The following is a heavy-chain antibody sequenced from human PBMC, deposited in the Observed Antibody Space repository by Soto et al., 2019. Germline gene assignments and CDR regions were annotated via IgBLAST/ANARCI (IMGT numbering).Heavy chain of an antibody. CDR2: INAGNGNT. D-gene: IGHD2-15*01. Sequence: GASVKVSCKASGYTFTSYAMHWVRQAPGQRLEWMGWINAGNGNTKYSQKFQGRVTITMDTSASTAYMELSSLRFEDTAVYYCARGQDIVVEVAATAPGYWGQGTLVTVSS. CDR1: GYTFTSYA. V-gene: IGHV1-3*01. J-gene: IGHJ4*02. CDR3: ARGQDIVVEVAATAPGY.